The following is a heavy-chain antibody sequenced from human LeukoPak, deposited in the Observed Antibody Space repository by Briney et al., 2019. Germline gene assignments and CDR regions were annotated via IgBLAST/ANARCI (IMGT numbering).Heavy chain of an antibody. D-gene: IGHD6-6*01. CDR2: INPNSGGT. J-gene: IGHJ4*02. CDR1: GYTFTGYY. Sequence: GASVKVSCKASGYTFTGYYMHWVRQAPGQGLEWMGWINPNSGGTNYAQKFQGRVTMTRDTSISTAYMELSRLRSDDTAVYYCARVPGIAARPYDYWGQGTLVTVSS. V-gene: IGHV1-2*02. CDR3: ARVPGIAARPYDY.